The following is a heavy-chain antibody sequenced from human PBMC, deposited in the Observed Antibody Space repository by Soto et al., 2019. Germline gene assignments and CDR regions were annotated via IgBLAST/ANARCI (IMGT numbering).Heavy chain of an antibody. CDR3: AKDERVLMVYAISYYYYYYMDV. CDR1: GFTFSSYA. Sequence: GGSLRLSCAASGFTFSSYAMSWVRQAPGKGLEWVSAISGSGGSTYYADSVKGRFTISRDNSKNTLYLQMNSLRAEDTAVYYCAKDERVLMVYAISYYYYYYMDVWGKGTTVTVSS. D-gene: IGHD2-8*01. V-gene: IGHV3-23*01. CDR2: ISGSGGST. J-gene: IGHJ6*03.